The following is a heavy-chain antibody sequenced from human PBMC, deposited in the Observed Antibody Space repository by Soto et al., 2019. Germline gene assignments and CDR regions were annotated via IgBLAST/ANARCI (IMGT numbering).Heavy chain of an antibody. CDR1: GYTFTSYG. V-gene: IGHV1-18*01. J-gene: IGHJ4*02. Sequence: ASVKVSCKASGYTFTSYGISWVRQAPGQGLEWMGWISAYNGNTNYAQKLQGRVTMTTDTSTSTAYMELRSLRSDDTAVYYCARIAAAGIFKYYFNYWGQGTLVTVSS. D-gene: IGHD6-13*01. CDR2: ISAYNGNT. CDR3: ARIAAAGIFKYYFNY.